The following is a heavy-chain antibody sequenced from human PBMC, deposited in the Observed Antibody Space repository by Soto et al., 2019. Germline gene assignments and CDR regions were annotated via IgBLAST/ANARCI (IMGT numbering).Heavy chain of an antibody. Sequence: PSETLSLTCTVSGGSISSSSYYWGWIRQPPGKGLEWIGSIYYSGSTYYNPSLKSRVTISVDTSKNQFSLKLSSVTAADTAVYYCAREGYSSGYYYYYAMDVWGQGTTVTVS. V-gene: IGHV4-39*07. CDR2: IYYSGST. D-gene: IGHD3-22*01. CDR1: GGSISSSSYY. CDR3: AREGYSSGYYYYYAMDV. J-gene: IGHJ6*02.